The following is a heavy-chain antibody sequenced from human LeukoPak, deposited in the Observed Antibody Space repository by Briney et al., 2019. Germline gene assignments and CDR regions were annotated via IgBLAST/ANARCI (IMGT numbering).Heavy chain of an antibody. Sequence: PSETLSLTCTVSGGSISSYYWSWIRQPPGKGLEWIGYIHYSGSTNYNPSLKSRVTMSVDTSKNQFSLKLSSVTAADTAIYYCARGPLTVTRGFDPWGQGTLVTVSS. CDR3: ARGPLTVTRGFDP. J-gene: IGHJ5*02. D-gene: IGHD4-17*01. CDR1: GGSISSYY. V-gene: IGHV4-59*12. CDR2: IHYSGST.